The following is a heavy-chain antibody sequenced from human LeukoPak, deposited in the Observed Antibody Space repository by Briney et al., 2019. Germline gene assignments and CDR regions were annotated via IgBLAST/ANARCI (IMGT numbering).Heavy chain of an antibody. CDR2: IDSSGGYM. CDR3: LRGDRRDY. Sequence: GGSLRLSCAVSGITFSNSAMIWVRQAPGKGLEWVSSIDSSGGYMFYADSVKGRFIISRDNAKDSLYLQMNSLRVEDTAVYYCLRGDRRDYWGQGTLVTVSS. CDR1: GITFSNSA. J-gene: IGHJ4*02. V-gene: IGHV3-21*06.